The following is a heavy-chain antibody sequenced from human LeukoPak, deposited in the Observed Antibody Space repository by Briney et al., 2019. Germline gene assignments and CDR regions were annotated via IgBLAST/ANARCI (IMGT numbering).Heavy chain of an antibody. D-gene: IGHD3-22*01. CDR1: GFSFSSHS. CDR2: ISDAGSYI. V-gene: IGHV3-21*01. Sequence: GGSLRLSCAASGFSFSSHSMNWVRQAPGKALEWVSSISDAGSYIHYADSVKGRFTISRDNAKNSLYLQMDSLRAEDTAVYYCARIKLTTLDFYYYMDVWGKGTTVSISS. J-gene: IGHJ6*03. CDR3: ARIKLTTLDFYYYMDV.